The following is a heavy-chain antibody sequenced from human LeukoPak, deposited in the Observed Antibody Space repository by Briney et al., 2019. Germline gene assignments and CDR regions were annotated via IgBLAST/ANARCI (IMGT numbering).Heavy chain of an antibody. J-gene: IGHJ4*02. CDR2: FDPEDGET. CDR1: GYTLTELS. Sequence: GASVKVSCKVSGYTLTELSMHWVRQAPGKGLEWMGGFDPEDGETIYAQKFQGRVTMTEDTSTDTAYMELSSLRSEDTAVYYCATVAGFWGGGPYYFDYWGQGTLVTVS. CDR3: ATVAGFWGGGPYYFDY. V-gene: IGHV1-24*01. D-gene: IGHD7-27*01.